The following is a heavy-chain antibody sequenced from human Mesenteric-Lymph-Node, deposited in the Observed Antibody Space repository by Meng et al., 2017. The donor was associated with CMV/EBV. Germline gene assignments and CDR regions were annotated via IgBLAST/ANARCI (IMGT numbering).Heavy chain of an antibody. Sequence: GESLKISCAASGFTFSSYGMHWVRQAPGKGLEWVAIIWYDGSNKYYADSVKGRFIISRDNSKKTLYLQMNTLRAEDSAMYYCARPPTLWDYGAYRPFNLWGQGTLVTVSS. D-gene: IGHD4/OR15-4a*01. J-gene: IGHJ4*02. V-gene: IGHV3-33*01. CDR3: ARPPTLWDYGAYRPFNL. CDR2: IWYDGSNK. CDR1: GFTFSSYG.